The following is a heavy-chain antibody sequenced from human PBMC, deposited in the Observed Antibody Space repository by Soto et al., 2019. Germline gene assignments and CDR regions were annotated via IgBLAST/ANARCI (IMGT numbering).Heavy chain of an antibody. J-gene: IGHJ6*02. CDR2: IYHSGST. CDR3: ARAKLLTSRVYYYYGMDV. V-gene: IGHV4-30-2*01. Sequence: SETLSLTSNISGSTISKCGYSWRWIRHPPGKGLEWIGYIYHSGSTYYKKSLKRRVTISADRFKNQFSLKLSSVTAADTAVYYCARAKLLTSRVYYYYGMDVWGQGTTVT. CDR1: GSTISKCGYS. D-gene: IGHD3-9*01.